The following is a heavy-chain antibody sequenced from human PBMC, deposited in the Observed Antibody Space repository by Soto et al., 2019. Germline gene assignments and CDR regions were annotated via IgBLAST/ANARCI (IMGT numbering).Heavy chain of an antibody. V-gene: IGHV4-59*08. CDR2: IYYSGST. CDR1: GGSISSYY. CDR3: ARHFNIGSSRDNYYYMDV. J-gene: IGHJ6*03. Sequence: PSETLSLTCTVSGGSISSYYWSWIRQPPGKGLEWIGYIYYSGSTNYNPSLKSRVTISVDTSKNQFSLKLSPVTAADTAVYYCARHFNIGSSRDNYYYMDVWGKGTTVTVSS. D-gene: IGHD2-15*01.